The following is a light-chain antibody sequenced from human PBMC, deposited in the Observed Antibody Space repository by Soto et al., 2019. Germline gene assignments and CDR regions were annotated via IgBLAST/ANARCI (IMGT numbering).Light chain of an antibody. J-gene: IGKJ2*01. V-gene: IGKV3-20*01. CDR1: QSVSINY. CDR2: GAS. Sequence: EIVLTQSPGTLSLSPGERATLSCRASQSVSINYLAWYQQKPGQAPRLLIYGASGRATGIPDRFGGGGSGTDLTLTISRLEPEDFAVYYCQQYGTSPPYTFGQGTKLEIK. CDR3: QQYGTSPPYT.